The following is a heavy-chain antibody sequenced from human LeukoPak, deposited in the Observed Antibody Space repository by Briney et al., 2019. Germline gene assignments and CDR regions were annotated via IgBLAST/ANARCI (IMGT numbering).Heavy chain of an antibody. CDR3: AKDSGSTGYYYMDV. CDR1: GFTFSSYG. V-gene: IGHV3-30*18. CDR2: ISYDGSNK. Sequence: GGSLRLSCAASGFTFSSYGMHWVRQAPGKGLEWGAVISYDGSNKYYADSVKGRFTISRDNSKNTLYLQMNSLRAEDTAVYYCAKDSGSTGYYYMDVWGKGTTVTVSS. J-gene: IGHJ6*03. D-gene: IGHD3-9*01.